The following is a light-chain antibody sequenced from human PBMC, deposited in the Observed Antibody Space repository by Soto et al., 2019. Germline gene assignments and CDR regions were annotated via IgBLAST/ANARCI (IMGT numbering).Light chain of an antibody. CDR2: DVS. CDR3: SSYTSSSTYVV. V-gene: IGLV2-14*01. J-gene: IGLJ2*01. Sequence: QSALTQPASVSGSPGQSITISCTGTSSDVGGYNYVSWYQQHPGKAPKLMIYDVSNRPSGVCNRFSGSKSGNTASLTISGLQAEDEADYYCSSYTSSSTYVVFGGGTKVTVL. CDR1: SSDVGGYNY.